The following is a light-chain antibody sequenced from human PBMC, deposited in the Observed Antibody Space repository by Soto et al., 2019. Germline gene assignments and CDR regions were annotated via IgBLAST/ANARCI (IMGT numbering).Light chain of an antibody. J-gene: IGKJ1*01. V-gene: IGKV1-33*01. CDR1: QDISNY. CDR3: QKYDNLQRT. Sequence: DIQMTQSPSSLSASVGDRVTITCQASQDISNYLNWYQQKPGKAPKLLIYDASNLETGVPSRFSGSGSGTDFTFTISSLQPEDIATYYCQKYDNLQRTFGQGTEVDIK. CDR2: DAS.